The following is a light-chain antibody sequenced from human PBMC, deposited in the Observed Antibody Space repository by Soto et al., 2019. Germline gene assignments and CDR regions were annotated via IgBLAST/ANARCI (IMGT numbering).Light chain of an antibody. Sequence: DLQMTQGPSSLCESVGERVTITCRASQSVSIYLNWYQQKPGNAPNLLISAASSLQNGVPSKFRGSGSGTDFTLTISGLQPEDFATYYCQQSYSTPPWTVGQGTKVDSK. V-gene: IGKV1-39*01. CDR2: AAS. J-gene: IGKJ1*01. CDR1: QSVSIY. CDR3: QQSYSTPPWT.